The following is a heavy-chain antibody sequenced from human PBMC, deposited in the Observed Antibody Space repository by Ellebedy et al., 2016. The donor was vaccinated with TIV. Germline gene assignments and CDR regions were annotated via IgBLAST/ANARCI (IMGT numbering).Heavy chain of an antibody. CDR2: ISSSGSTI. Sequence: GESLKISXAASGFTFSDYYMSWIRQAPGKGLEWVSYISSSGSTIYYADSVKGRFTISRDNAKNSLYLQMNSLRAEDTAVYYCARETRVDDYQYYYYGMDVWGQGTTVTVSS. V-gene: IGHV3-11*01. D-gene: IGHD4-11*01. J-gene: IGHJ6*02. CDR1: GFTFSDYY. CDR3: ARETRVDDYQYYYYGMDV.